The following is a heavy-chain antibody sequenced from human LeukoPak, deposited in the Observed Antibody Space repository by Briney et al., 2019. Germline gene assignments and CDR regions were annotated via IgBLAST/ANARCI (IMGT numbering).Heavy chain of an antibody. CDR3: AKDLRRTVTSYYFDY. CDR2: IKSKTDGETT. Sequence: GGSLRLSCAASGFTFSNAWMSWVRQAPGKGLEWVGRIKSKTDGETTDYAAPVNGRFTISRDDSKNTLYLQMNSLRAEDTAVYYCAKDLRRTVTSYYFDYWGQGTLVTVSS. D-gene: IGHD4-17*01. CDR1: GFTFSNAW. J-gene: IGHJ4*02. V-gene: IGHV3-15*01.